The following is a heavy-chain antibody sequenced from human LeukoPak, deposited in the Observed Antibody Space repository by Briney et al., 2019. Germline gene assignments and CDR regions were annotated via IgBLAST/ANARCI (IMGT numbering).Heavy chain of an antibody. CDR3: ARDYDSSGYGLDFDY. V-gene: IGHV1-46*01. D-gene: IGHD3-22*01. J-gene: IGHJ4*02. Sequence: ASVKVSCKASGYTFTSDYMHWVRQAPGQGLEWMGIINPSGGSTSYAQKFQGRVTMTRDTSISTAYMELSRLRSDDTAVYYCARDYDSSGYGLDFDYWGQGTLVTVSS. CDR1: GYTFTSDY. CDR2: INPSGGST.